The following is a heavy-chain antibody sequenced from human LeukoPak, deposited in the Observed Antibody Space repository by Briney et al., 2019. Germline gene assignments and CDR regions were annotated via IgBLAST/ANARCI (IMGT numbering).Heavy chain of an antibody. Sequence: GGSLRLSCAASGLTFSSYGMHWVRQAPGKGLEWVAVISYDGSNKYYAGSVKGRFTISRDNSKNTLYLQMNSLRAEDTAVYYCAKDMGIAVAGTAYYYYGMDVWGKGTTVTVSS. J-gene: IGHJ6*04. V-gene: IGHV3-30*18. CDR1: GLTFSSYG. CDR3: AKDMGIAVAGTAYYYYGMDV. D-gene: IGHD6-19*01. CDR2: ISYDGSNK.